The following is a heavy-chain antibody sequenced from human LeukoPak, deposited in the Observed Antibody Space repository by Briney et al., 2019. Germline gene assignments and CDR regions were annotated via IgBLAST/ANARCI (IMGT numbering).Heavy chain of an antibody. CDR2: INHSGNT. CDR1: GVSFSGYY. Sequence: PSETLSLTCAVYGVSFSGYYWSWIRQPPGKGLEWIGEINHSGNTNYNPSLKSQATIQVDTSKTQFSLKLSSVTAADTAVYFCARLTKNDRATYRFGKKKRGYMDVWGKGTTVTISS. D-gene: IGHD3-16*02. CDR3: ARLTKNDRATYRFGKKKRGYMDV. J-gene: IGHJ6*03. V-gene: IGHV4-34*01.